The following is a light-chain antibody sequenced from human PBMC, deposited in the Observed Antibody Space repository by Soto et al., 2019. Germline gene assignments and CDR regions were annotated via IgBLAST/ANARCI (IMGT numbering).Light chain of an antibody. J-gene: IGLJ3*02. CDR1: SSNIGNNY. CDR3: GTWDSSLSAGQGV. V-gene: IGLV1-51*01. Sequence: QSVLTQPPSVSAAPGQKVTISCSGSSSNIGNNYVSWYQQLPGTAPKLLIYDNNKRPSGIPDRFSGSKSGTSATLGITGLQTGDEADYYCGTWDSSLSAGQGVFGGGPQLTVL. CDR2: DNN.